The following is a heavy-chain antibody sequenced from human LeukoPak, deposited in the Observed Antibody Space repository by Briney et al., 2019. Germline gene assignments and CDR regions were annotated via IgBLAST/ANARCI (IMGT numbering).Heavy chain of an antibody. J-gene: IGHJ4*02. CDR3: AKDLKDVDTAMVDY. D-gene: IGHD5-18*01. Sequence: GGSLRLSCAASGSTFSTYAMSWVRQAPGKGLEWVSAISGSGGSTYYADSVKGRFTISRDNSKNTLYLQMNSLRADDTAVYYCAKDLKDVDTAMVDYWGQGTLVTVSS. V-gene: IGHV3-23*01. CDR1: GSTFSTYA. CDR2: ISGSGGST.